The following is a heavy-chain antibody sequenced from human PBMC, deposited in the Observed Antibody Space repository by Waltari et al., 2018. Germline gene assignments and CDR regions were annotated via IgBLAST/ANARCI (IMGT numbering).Heavy chain of an antibody. V-gene: IGHV4-34*01. Sequence: QVQLQQWGAGQLKPSETLSLTCGVFGGSFSGFGWSWIRQSPGRGLEWIGEITHCGKTQINPSLKSRLSISVDTSKNQFSLNLTSVTVADTGVYYCARGDFFDVWGRGTLVTVSS. CDR2: ITHCGKT. CDR1: GGSFSGFG. D-gene: IGHD2-21*02. J-gene: IGHJ2*01. CDR3: ARGDFFDV.